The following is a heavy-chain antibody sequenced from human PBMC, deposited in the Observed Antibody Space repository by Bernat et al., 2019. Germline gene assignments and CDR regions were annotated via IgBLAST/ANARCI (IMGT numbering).Heavy chain of an antibody. Sequence: QLQLQESGPGLVKPSETLSLTCTVSGGSISSSSYYWGWIRQPPGKGLEWIGSIYYSGSTFYNPSLRGRVTISVDTSKNQFSLKLNSVTAAATAVYYCARLTTHYDVLTGYSYDAFDIWAKGQWSPSPQ. CDR1: GGSISSSSYY. CDR2: IYYSGST. J-gene: IGHJ3*02. D-gene: IGHD3-9*01. V-gene: IGHV4-39*01. CDR3: ARLTTHYDVLTGYSYDAFDI.